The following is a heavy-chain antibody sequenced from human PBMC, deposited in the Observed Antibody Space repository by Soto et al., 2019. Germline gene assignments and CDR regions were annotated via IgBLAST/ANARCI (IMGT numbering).Heavy chain of an antibody. CDR2: ISAADGNT. J-gene: IGHJ4*02. CDR3: ARGLDGSGSYFDY. D-gene: IGHD3-10*01. Sequence: ASGKVSCKASGYIFSRYAITWVRQAPGQGPECVGWISAADGNTNYAQDFQGRVTMTTDTSTSTAYMELSSLRSDDTAVYYCARGLDGSGSYFDYWGQGTVVTVSS. V-gene: IGHV1-18*04. CDR1: GYIFSRYA.